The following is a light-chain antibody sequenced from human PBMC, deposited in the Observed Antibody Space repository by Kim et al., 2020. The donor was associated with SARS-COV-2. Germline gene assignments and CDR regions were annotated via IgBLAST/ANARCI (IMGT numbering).Light chain of an antibody. Sequence: VSPGERATLSCRASQSVSSNLAWYQQKPGQAPRLLIYSASTRATGIPARFSGSGSGTDFTLTISSLQSEDFAVYYCHQYNNWPLYTFGQGTKLEI. CDR1: QSVSSN. CDR3: HQYNNWPLYT. J-gene: IGKJ2*01. CDR2: SAS. V-gene: IGKV3-15*01.